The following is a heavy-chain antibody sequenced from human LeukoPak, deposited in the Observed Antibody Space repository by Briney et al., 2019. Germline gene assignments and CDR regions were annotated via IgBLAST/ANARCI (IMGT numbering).Heavy chain of an antibody. Sequence: GASVKVSCKASGYTFTSYDINWVRQATGQGLEWMGGIIPIFGTANYAQKFQGRVTITADESTSTAYMELSSLRSEDTAVYYCAGGDYDSSGYLNWFDPWGQGTLVTVSS. V-gene: IGHV1-69*13. CDR3: AGGDYDSSGYLNWFDP. J-gene: IGHJ5*02. CDR1: GYTFTSYD. D-gene: IGHD3-22*01. CDR2: IIPIFGTA.